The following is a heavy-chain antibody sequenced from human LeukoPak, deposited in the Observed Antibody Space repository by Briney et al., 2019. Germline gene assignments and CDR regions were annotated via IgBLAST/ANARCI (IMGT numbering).Heavy chain of an antibody. D-gene: IGHD3-16*01. J-gene: IGHJ4*02. V-gene: IGHV3-23*01. CDR3: ARADHRLGEGFDY. CDR2: ISDSSDAI. Sequence: GGSLRLSCAASGFTFSSCAMSWVRQAPGKGLEWVSSISDSSDAIYYSDSVRGRFTVSRANSENTLYLQMNSLRAEDTAVYYCARADHRLGEGFDYWGQGTLVTVSS. CDR1: GFTFSSCA.